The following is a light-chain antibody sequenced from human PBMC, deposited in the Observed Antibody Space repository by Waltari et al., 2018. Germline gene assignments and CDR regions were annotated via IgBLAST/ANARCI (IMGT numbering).Light chain of an antibody. CDR1: QLVSIK. V-gene: IGKV3-15*01. CDR3: QQYNNWPPVT. CDR2: EAS. Sequence: EIVMTQSPATLSVSPGERATLSCRASQLVSIKLAWYQQKPGQAPRLLMYEASTRATGIPARCSGSGSGTEFTLTISSLQSEDFAIYYCQQYNNWPPVTFGQGTRLEIK. J-gene: IGKJ5*01.